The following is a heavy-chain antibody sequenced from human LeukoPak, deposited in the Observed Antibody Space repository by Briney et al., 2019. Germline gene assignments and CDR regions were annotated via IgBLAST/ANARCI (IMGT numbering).Heavy chain of an antibody. CDR1: GGSISSGDYY. Sequence: PSETLSLTCTVSGGSISSGDYYWSWIRQPPGKGLEWIGYIYYSGSTYYNPSLKSRVTISVDTSKNQFSLKLSSVTAADTAVYYCAWYCSSTSCARGAFDIWGQGTMVTVSS. V-gene: IGHV4-30-4*08. CDR2: IYYSGST. D-gene: IGHD2-2*01. CDR3: AWYCSSTSCARGAFDI. J-gene: IGHJ3*02.